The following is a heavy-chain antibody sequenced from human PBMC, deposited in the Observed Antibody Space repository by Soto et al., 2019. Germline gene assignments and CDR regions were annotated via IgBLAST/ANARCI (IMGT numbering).Heavy chain of an antibody. CDR3: ARDPRIAVGEDAAWFAP. D-gene: IGHD6-19*01. Sequence: ASVKVSCKASGYTFTSYGISWVRQAPGQGLEWMGWISAYNGNTNYAQKLQGRVTMTTDTSTSTAYMELRSLRSDDTAVYYCARDPRIAVGEDAAWFAPWGQGTLVTVSA. CDR2: ISAYNGNT. J-gene: IGHJ5*02. V-gene: IGHV1-18*01. CDR1: GYTFTSYG.